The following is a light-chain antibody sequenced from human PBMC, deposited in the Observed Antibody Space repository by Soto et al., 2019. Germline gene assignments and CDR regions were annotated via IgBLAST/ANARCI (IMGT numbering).Light chain of an antibody. CDR2: EVS. Sequence: QSALTQPASVSGSPGQSITISCTGTSSDVGGYNYVSWYQQQAGKAPKLIIHEVSNRPSGVSNRFSGSKSGNTASLTISGLQAEDEPDYYCDSYTSSRAYVFGIGTKVTVL. J-gene: IGLJ1*01. CDR3: DSYTSSRAYV. V-gene: IGLV2-14*01. CDR1: SSDVGGYNY.